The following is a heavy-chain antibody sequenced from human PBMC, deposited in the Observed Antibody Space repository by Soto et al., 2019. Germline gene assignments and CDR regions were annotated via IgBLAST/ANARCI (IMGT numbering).Heavy chain of an antibody. CDR3: ARGIVVVTAKAERNWFDP. Sequence: QVQLVQSGAEVKKPGSSVKVSCKASGGTFSSYAISWVRQAPGQGLEWMGGIIPIFGTANYAQKFQGRVTITADESTSTAYMELSSLRSEDTAVYYCARGIVVVTAKAERNWFDPWGQGTLVTVSS. CDR2: IIPIFGTA. V-gene: IGHV1-69*01. D-gene: IGHD2-21*02. CDR1: GGTFSSYA. J-gene: IGHJ5*02.